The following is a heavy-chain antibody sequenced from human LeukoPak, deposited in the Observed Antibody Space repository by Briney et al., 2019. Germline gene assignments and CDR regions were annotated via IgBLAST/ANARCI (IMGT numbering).Heavy chain of an antibody. Sequence: SETLSLTCTVSGDSVSDYYWNWIRQPPGKGPEWIGYIHHSGSTNNNPSLRSRVTMSVDTSKNQFSLKLSSVTAADTAVYYCARQIRGVIDYWGQGTLVTVSS. CDR3: ARQIRGVIDY. CDR2: IHHSGST. CDR1: GDSVSDYY. J-gene: IGHJ4*02. D-gene: IGHD3-10*01. V-gene: IGHV4-59*08.